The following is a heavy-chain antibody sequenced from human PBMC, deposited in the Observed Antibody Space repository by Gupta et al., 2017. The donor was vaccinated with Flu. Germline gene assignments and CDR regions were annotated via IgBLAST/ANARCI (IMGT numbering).Heavy chain of an antibody. D-gene: IGHD3-3*01. J-gene: IGHJ4*02. CDR2: ISGSGDST. V-gene: IGHV3-23*01. CDR3: AKGRSDFWSDFHY. CDR1: GFTFNTYV. Sequence: EVQLLESGGEMGQPGGSLRLSCVVSGFTFNTYVMRWVRQGPGKGLEWVSVISGSGDSTYYADSVKGRFTISRDNSRNTLYLQMNSLRVEDTAVYYCAKGRSDFWSDFHYWGQGTLVTVSS.